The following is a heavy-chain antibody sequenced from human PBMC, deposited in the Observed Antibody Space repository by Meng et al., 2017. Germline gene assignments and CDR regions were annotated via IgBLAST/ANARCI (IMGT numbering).Heavy chain of an antibody. J-gene: IGHJ5*02. CDR3: ARGLAVAGTVYWFDP. D-gene: IGHD6-19*01. Sequence: VQLVQSVAAPKKPGASVKVSCKASVYTFTSYDINWVRQPTAQGLEWMGWMNTNSGNTGYANKFQSRLTITTNTSISTAYMQLSSLISEDTAVYYCARGLAVAGTVYWFDPWGQGTLVTVSS. CDR1: VYTFTSYD. CDR2: MNTNSGNT. V-gene: IGHV1-8*02.